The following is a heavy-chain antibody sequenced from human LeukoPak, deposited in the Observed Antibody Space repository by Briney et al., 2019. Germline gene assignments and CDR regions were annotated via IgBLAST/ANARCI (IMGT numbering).Heavy chain of an antibody. D-gene: IGHD2-8*02. CDR2: ISYDGSNK. J-gene: IGHJ4*02. CDR3: ARDYWDSI. CDR1: GFTFSSYA. Sequence: GGSLRLSCAASGFTFSSYAMHWVRQAPGKGLEWVAVISYDGSNKYYADSVKGRFTISRDNSKNTLYLQMNSLRAEDTAVYYCARDYWDSIWGQGTLVTVSS. V-gene: IGHV3-30-3*01.